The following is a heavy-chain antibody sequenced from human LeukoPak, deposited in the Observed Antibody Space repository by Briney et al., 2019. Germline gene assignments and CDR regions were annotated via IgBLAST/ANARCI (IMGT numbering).Heavy chain of an antibody. CDR2: ISSSGSTI. Sequence: GGSLRLSCAASGFTFSSYSMNWVRQAPGKGLEWISYISSSGSTISYADSVKGRFTISRDNAKNSVYLQMNSLRAEDTAVYYCARSRTGNFFDYWGQGTLVTVSS. D-gene: IGHD3/OR15-3a*01. V-gene: IGHV3-48*01. J-gene: IGHJ4*02. CDR1: GFTFSSYS. CDR3: ARSRTGNFFDY.